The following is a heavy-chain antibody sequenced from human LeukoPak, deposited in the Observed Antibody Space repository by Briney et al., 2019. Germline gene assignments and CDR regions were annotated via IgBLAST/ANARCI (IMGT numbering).Heavy chain of an antibody. CDR3: AKQRVGTSTIFDY. J-gene: IGHJ4*02. CDR2: IKEDGSEK. Sequence: EGSLRLSCVTSGFTFSNYWMSWVRQAPGKGLEWVANIKEDGSEKHYVDSVKGRFTISRDNAKNSLYLQMNSLRADDAAVYYCAKQRVGTSTIFDYWGQGTLVTVSS. D-gene: IGHD1-26*01. CDR1: GFTFSNYW. V-gene: IGHV3-7*02.